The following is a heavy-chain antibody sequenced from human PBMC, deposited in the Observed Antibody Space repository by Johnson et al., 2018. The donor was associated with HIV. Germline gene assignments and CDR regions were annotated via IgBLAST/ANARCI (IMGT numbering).Heavy chain of an antibody. D-gene: IGHD1-26*01. Sequence: QVQLVESGGGVVRPGGSLRLSCAASGFTFSSYAMHWVRQAPGKGLEWVAVISYDGSNKYYADSVKGRFTISRDNSKNTLYLQMNSLRAEDTAVYYCASPSGGSYWAFDIWGQGTMVTVSS. CDR3: ASPSGGSYWAFDI. CDR1: GFTFSSYA. J-gene: IGHJ3*02. CDR2: ISYDGSNK. V-gene: IGHV3-30-3*01.